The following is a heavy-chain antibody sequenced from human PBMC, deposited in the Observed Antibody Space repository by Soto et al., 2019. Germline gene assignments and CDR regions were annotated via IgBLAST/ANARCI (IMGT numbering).Heavy chain of an antibody. CDR1: GFTFSSYA. J-gene: IGHJ5*02. CDR2: ISGSGGST. Sequence: EVQLLESGGGLVQPGGSLRLSCAASGFTFSSYAMSWVRQAPGKGLEWVSAISGSGGSTYYADSVKGRFTISRDNSKNTLYLKMNSLRAEDTAVYYCAKRTDYYGSGSYYNWFDPWGQGTLVTVSS. V-gene: IGHV3-23*01. CDR3: AKRTDYYGSGSYYNWFDP. D-gene: IGHD3-10*01.